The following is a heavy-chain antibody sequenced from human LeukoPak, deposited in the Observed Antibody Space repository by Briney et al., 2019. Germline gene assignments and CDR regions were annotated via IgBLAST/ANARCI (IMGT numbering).Heavy chain of an antibody. CDR2: IYTSGST. V-gene: IGHV4-4*07. D-gene: IGHD3-3*01. CDR3: ARGPGGYDFWSITGAFDI. J-gene: IGHJ3*02. CDR1: GGSISSYY. Sequence: KPSETLSLTCTVSGGSISSYYWSWIRQPAGKGLEWIGRIYTSGSTNYNPSLKSRATMSVDTSKNQFSLKLSSMTAADTAVYYCARGPGGYDFWSITGAFDIWGQGTMVTVSS.